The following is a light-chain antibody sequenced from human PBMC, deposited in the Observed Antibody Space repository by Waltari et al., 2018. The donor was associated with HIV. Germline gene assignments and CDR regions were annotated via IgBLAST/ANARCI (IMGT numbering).Light chain of an antibody. Sequence: QSALTQPASVSGSPGQSITISCTGPSSDVGGYNLVSWYQQHPGKAPKLMIYEVSKRPSGVSNRFSGSKSGNTASRTISGLQAEDEADYYCCAYAGSTTYVIFGGGTKLTVL. CDR1: SSDVGGYNL. CDR2: EVS. CDR3: CAYAGSTTYVI. J-gene: IGLJ2*01. V-gene: IGLV2-23*02.